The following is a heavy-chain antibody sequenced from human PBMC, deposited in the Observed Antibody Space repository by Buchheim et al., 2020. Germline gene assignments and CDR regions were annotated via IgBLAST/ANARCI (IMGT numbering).Heavy chain of an antibody. CDR2: IYYSGST. D-gene: IGHD3-16*01. V-gene: IGHV4-31*03. CDR1: GGSINSGGYY. CDR3: ARDMGGGFSYIDV. Sequence: QVQLQELGPGLVKPSQTLSLTCTVSGGSINSGGYYWSWIRQHPGKGLEWIGYIYYSGSTYYNPSLKSRLSISVDTSKNQFSLKLSSVTAADTAVYYCARDMGGGFSYIDVWGKGTT. J-gene: IGHJ6*03.